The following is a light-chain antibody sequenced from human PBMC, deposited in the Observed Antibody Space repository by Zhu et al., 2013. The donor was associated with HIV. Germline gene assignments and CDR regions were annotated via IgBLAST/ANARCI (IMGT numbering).Light chain of an antibody. V-gene: IGLV2-8*01. CDR2: DVN. CDR1: SSDVGGYNF. J-gene: IGLJ1*01. CDR3: SSYAGNNNYV. Sequence: QSALTQPPSASGSPGQSVTISCTGTSSDVGGYNFVSWYQHHPGKAPKLMIYDVNKRPSGVPDRFSGSKSGNMASLTVSGLQAEDEGDYYCSSYAGNNNYVFGSGTKVTVL.